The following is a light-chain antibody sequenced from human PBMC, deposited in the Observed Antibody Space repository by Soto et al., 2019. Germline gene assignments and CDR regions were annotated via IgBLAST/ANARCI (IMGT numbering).Light chain of an antibody. V-gene: IGLV1-47*02. J-gene: IGLJ2*01. CDR3: ATWDDSLSGPV. Sequence: QSVLTQPPSASGTPGQKVFISCSGSSSNIGGTNYAYWYQQLPGAAPKLLMHSNNLRPSGVPERISGSKFGTAASLAISGLRSEDEGDYYCATWDDSLSGPVFGGGTKVTVL. CDR2: SNN. CDR1: SSNIGGTNY.